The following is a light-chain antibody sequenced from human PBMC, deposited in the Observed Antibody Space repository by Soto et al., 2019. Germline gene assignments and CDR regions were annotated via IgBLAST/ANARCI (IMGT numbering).Light chain of an antibody. J-gene: IGKJ2*01. CDR1: PSVSRY. Sequence: EIVLTQSPAPLSLSPGERATLSCRASPSVSRYLAWYQQKTDQARRLLIYDASNRATGIPARFSGSGSGADFSLTISSLEPEDLAVDYSQKRSKCARNFGQGTTLEIK. CDR2: DAS. V-gene: IGKV3-11*01. CDR3: QKRSKCARN.